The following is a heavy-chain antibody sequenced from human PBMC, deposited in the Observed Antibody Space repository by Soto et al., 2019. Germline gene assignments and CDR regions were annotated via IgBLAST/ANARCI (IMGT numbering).Heavy chain of an antibody. CDR2: ISAYNGNT. D-gene: IGHD2-15*01. V-gene: IGHV1-18*01. J-gene: IGHJ3*02. CDR1: GYTFTSYG. CDR3: ARDAPIVVVVAATDAFDI. Sequence: GASVKVSCKASGYTFTSYGISWVRQAPGQGLEWMGWISAYNGNTNYAQKLQGRVTMTTDTSTSTAYMELRSLRSDDTAVYYCARDAPIVVVVAATDAFDIWGQGTMVTV.